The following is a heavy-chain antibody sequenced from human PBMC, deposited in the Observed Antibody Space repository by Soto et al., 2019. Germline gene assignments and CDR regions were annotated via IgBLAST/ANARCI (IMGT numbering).Heavy chain of an antibody. D-gene: IGHD4-17*01. J-gene: IGHJ6*02. CDR1: GFTFSSYS. CDR3: ARDPLRALNGMDV. Sequence: PGGSLRLSCAASGFTFSSYSMNWVRQAPGKGLEWVSSISSSSSYIYYADSVKGRFTISRDNAKNSLYLQMNSLRAEDTAVYYCARDPLRALNGMDVWGQGTTVTVSS. V-gene: IGHV3-21*01. CDR2: ISSSSSYI.